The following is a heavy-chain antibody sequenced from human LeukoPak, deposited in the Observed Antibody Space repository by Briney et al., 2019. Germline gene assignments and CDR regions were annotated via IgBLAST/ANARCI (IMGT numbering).Heavy chain of an antibody. D-gene: IGHD2-8*01. Sequence: PSETLSLTCTVSGGSISSYYWSWIRQPPGKGLEWIGYIYYSGSTNYNPSLKSRVTISVDTSKNQFSLKLSSVTAADTAVYYCARSGPYCTNGVCYDFDYWGQGTLVTVPS. J-gene: IGHJ4*02. V-gene: IGHV4-59*01. CDR2: IYYSGST. CDR1: GGSISSYY. CDR3: ARSGPYCTNGVCYDFDY.